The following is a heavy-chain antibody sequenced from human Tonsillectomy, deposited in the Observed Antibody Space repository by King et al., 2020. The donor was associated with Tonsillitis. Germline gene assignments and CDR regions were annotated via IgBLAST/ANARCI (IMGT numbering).Heavy chain of an antibody. CDR1: GGSINSVSHY. J-gene: IGHJ3*02. Sequence: VQLQESGPGLVKPSQTLSLTCSVSGGSINSVSHYWSWIRQPAGRGLEWIGRIYINGDTKSNPSLKRRVTISVDTAKNQFSLQMSSLTAADTAVYYCVREGFEDVAFDIWGQGTMVTVSS. CDR2: IYINGDT. D-gene: IGHD2-15*01. CDR3: VREGFEDVAFDI. V-gene: IGHV4-61*02.